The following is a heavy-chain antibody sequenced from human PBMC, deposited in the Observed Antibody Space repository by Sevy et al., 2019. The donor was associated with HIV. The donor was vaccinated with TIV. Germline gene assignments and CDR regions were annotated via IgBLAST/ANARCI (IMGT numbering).Heavy chain of an antibody. CDR1: GGSVSSGSYY. CDR3: ARVTYYYCSGSYPHYGMDV. Sequence: SETLSLTCTVSGGSVSSGSYYWSWIRQPPGKGLEWIGYIYYSGSTNYNPSLKSRVTITVDTSKNQFSLKLSSVTAADTAVYYCARVTYYYCSGSYPHYGMDVWGQGTTVTVSS. D-gene: IGHD3-10*01. V-gene: IGHV4-61*01. J-gene: IGHJ6*02. CDR2: IYYSGST.